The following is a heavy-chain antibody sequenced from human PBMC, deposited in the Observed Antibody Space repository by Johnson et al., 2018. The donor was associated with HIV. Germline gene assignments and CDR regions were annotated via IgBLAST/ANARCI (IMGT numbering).Heavy chain of an antibody. CDR2: ISSSGTTK. V-gene: IGHV3-11*04. D-gene: IGHD4-17*01. CDR3: ARESSHWGGDYAGYGLDI. J-gene: IGHJ3*02. Sequence: VSHISSSGTTKYYSDSVKGRFTISRDNAKKSLYLEMRDLRVDDTATYYCARESSHWGGDYAGYGLDIWGQGTMVTVSS.